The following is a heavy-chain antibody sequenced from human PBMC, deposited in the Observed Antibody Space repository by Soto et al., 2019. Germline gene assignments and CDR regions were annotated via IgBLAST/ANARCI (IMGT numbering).Heavy chain of an antibody. Sequence: GGSLRLSCAASGFTFSSYAMSWVRQAPGKGLEWVSAISGSGGSTYYADSVKGRFTISRDNSKNTLYLQMNSLRAEDTAVYYCAKDLGYYDFWSAQGEVLAFDIWGQGTMVTVSS. V-gene: IGHV3-23*01. D-gene: IGHD3-3*01. J-gene: IGHJ3*02. CDR2: ISGSGGST. CDR1: GFTFSSYA. CDR3: AKDLGYYDFWSAQGEVLAFDI.